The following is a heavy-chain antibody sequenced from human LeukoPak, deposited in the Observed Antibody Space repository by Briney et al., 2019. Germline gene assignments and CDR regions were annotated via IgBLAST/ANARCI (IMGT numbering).Heavy chain of an antibody. CDR2: ISGSDGTR. CDR1: GFTFNKYA. V-gene: IGHV3-23*01. Sequence: PGGSLRLSCAASGFTFNKYAMNWVRQAPGKGLEWVSVISGSDGTRYYADSLKGRFTISRDNSKNTLYLQMNNLRAGDTAVYYCARRGSYYPFDYWGQGTLVTVSS. D-gene: IGHD1-26*01. J-gene: IGHJ4*02. CDR3: ARRGSYYPFDY.